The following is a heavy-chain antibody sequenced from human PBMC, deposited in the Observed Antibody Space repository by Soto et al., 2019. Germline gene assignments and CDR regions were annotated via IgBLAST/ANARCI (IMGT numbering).Heavy chain of an antibody. CDR2: ISASGTGT. V-gene: IGHV3-23*01. J-gene: IGHJ6*02. Sequence: EVQLLESGGGLVQPGGSLRLSCAASGFTFSSYAMGWVRQAPGKGLEWVSAISASGTGTYYADSVKGRFTISRDNSKNTLFLQMNSLRAEDTAVYYCANLVGPGEIPGGMGVWGQGTTVTVSS. CDR1: GFTFSSYA. CDR3: ANLVGPGEIPGGMGV. D-gene: IGHD1-26*01.